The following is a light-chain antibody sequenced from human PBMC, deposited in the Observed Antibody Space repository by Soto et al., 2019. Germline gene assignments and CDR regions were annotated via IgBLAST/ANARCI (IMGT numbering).Light chain of an antibody. J-gene: IGKJ2*01. V-gene: IGKV1-9*01. Sequence: DIQMTQSPSSVSASVGDGVTITCRASQDISSWVAWYQQKPGKAPKLLIYAASTLQSGVPSRFSGSGSGTEFTLTISSLQPEDFATYYCQQLNSYPSFGQGTKLEIK. CDR2: AAS. CDR3: QQLNSYPS. CDR1: QDISSW.